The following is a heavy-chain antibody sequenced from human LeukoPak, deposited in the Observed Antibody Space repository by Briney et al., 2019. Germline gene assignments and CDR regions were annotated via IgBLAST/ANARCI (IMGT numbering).Heavy chain of an antibody. CDR1: GFTFSNFG. Sequence: PGGSLRLSCAASGFTFSNFGMHWVRQAPGKGPEWVTFIRYDGNNKYYADSVQGRFTISRDNSKNTVYLQMNSLITEDTAVYYCAKDGPTKSWFDHWGQGTLVIVSS. D-gene: IGHD5-12*01. CDR3: AKDGPTKSWFDH. CDR2: IRYDGNNK. J-gene: IGHJ5*02. V-gene: IGHV3-30*02.